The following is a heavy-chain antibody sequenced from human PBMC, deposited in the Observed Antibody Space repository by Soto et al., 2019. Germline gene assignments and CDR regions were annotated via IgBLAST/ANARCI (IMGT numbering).Heavy chain of an antibody. J-gene: IGHJ4*02. V-gene: IGHV1-69*13. D-gene: IGHD6-13*01. Sequence: SVKVSCKASGGTFSSYRINWVRQAPGQGLEWVGWIIPIYRTADYAQKFQGRVTITADESARTSYMELRSLKSQDTAVYYCVRDSGAKLSSSWGQGTLVTVSS. CDR3: VRDSGAKLSSS. CDR2: IIPIYRTA. CDR1: GGTFSSYR.